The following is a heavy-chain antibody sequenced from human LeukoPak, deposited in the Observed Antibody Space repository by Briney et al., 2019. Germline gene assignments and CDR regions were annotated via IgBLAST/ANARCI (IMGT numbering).Heavy chain of an antibody. CDR2: IIPIFGTA. CDR1: GGTFSSYA. J-gene: IGHJ4*02. Sequence: SVKVSCKASGGTFSSYAISWVRQAPGQGLEWMGGIIPIFGTANYAQKFQGRVTITTDESTSTAYMELSSLRSEDTAVYYCARGHRQWLRSYYFGYWGQGTLVTVSS. D-gene: IGHD5-12*01. V-gene: IGHV1-69*05. CDR3: ARGHRQWLRSYYFGY.